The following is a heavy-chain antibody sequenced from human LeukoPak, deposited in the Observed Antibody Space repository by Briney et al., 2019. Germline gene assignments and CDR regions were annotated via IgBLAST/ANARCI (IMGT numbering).Heavy chain of an antibody. CDR1: GITFSTYV. Sequence: GGSLRLSCSVSGITFSTYVMHWVRQAPGKGLEYVPAISSNGDNTYYADSVKGRFTISRDNSKNTLYLQMSSLRADDTAVYYCVRGTGYWGQGTLVTVSS. V-gene: IGHV3-64D*06. CDR3: VRGTGY. J-gene: IGHJ4*02. CDR2: ISSNGDNT.